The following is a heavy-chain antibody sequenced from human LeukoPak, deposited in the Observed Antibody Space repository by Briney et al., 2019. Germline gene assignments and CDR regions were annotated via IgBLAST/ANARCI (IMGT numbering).Heavy chain of an antibody. CDR3: ARRYCSGGSCYPNTYYMDV. CDR2: IGPYNGNT. J-gene: IGHJ6*03. CDR1: GYTLSNYG. D-gene: IGHD2-15*01. V-gene: IGHV1-18*01. Sequence: ASVKVSCKASGYTLSNYGVSWVRQAPGQGLEWMGWIGPYNGNTNYAQKLQGRVTMTTDTSTSTAYMELRSLGSDDTAVYHCARRYCSGGSCYPNTYYMDVWGKGTTATVSS.